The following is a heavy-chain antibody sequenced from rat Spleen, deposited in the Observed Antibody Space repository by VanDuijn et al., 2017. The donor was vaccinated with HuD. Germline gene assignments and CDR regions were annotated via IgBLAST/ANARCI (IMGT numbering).Heavy chain of an antibody. Sequence: EVQLVESGGGLVQPGRSLKLSCAASGFTFSRSAMAWVRQAPTKGLDWVATISYDGSSTYYRDSVKGRYTISRDNAKSTLYLQMNSLRSEDTATYYCARHRLLHLDYWGQGVMVTVSS. D-gene: IGHD1-1*01. CDR3: ARHRLLHLDY. J-gene: IGHJ2*01. V-gene: IGHV5-29*01. CDR1: GFTFSRSA. CDR2: ISYDGSST.